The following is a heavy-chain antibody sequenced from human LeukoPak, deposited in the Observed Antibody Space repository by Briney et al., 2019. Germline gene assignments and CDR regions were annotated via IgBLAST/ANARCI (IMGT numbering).Heavy chain of an antibody. D-gene: IGHD3-16*01. V-gene: IGHV4-31*11. CDR3: AASSGVTLGRF. Sequence: SQTLSLTCAVSGGSISSGTHYYNWIRQHPGKGLEWIGYIYYTGVTSYNPSLKSRVTMSVDTSMNQVSLKLSSLTAADTAVYYCAASSGVTLGRFWGQGTLVTVSS. CDR2: IYYTGVT. CDR1: GGSISSGTHY. J-gene: IGHJ4*02.